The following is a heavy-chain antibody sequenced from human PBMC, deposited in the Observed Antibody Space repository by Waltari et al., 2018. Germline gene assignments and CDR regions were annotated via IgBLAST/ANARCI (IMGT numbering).Heavy chain of an antibody. CDR1: GGTISSGGYY. J-gene: IGHJ4*02. CDR3: ARAGPDIAARLDY. D-gene: IGHD6-6*01. Sequence: QVQLQESGPGLVKPSQTLSLTCTVSGGTISSGGYYWSWIRQHPGKGLEWIGYFFYSGSTYYNPSLNSRVTISVDTSKNQFSLKLSSVTAADTAVYYCARAGPDIAARLDYLGQGTLVTVSS. CDR2: FFYSGST. V-gene: IGHV4-31*03.